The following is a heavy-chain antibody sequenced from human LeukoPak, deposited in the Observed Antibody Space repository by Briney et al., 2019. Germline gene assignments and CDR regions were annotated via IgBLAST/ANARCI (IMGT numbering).Heavy chain of an antibody. V-gene: IGHV3-53*01. Sequence: PGGSLRLSCAASGFTVSSNYMSWVRQAPGKGLEWVSVIYSGGSTYYADSVKGRFTISRDNSKNTLYLQMNSLRAEDTAVYCCARDFRLAVAGTGSFDYWGQGTLVTVSS. CDR3: ARDFRLAVAGTGSFDY. J-gene: IGHJ4*02. D-gene: IGHD6-19*01. CDR1: GFTVSSNY. CDR2: IYSGGST.